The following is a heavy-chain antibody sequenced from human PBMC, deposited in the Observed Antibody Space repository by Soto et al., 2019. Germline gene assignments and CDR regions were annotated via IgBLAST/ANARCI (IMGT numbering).Heavy chain of an antibody. D-gene: IGHD2-15*01. CDR1: RFTFSDYY. Sequence: GGSLRLSCAASRFTFSDYYMTWIRQAPGKGLEWVSYISSSGTGIYYPDSVKGRFTISRDNAKSSLYLQMSSLRAEDTAVYYCARAYSDAFDIWGQGTMVTVSS. J-gene: IGHJ3*02. V-gene: IGHV3-11*01. CDR2: ISSSGTGI. CDR3: ARAYSDAFDI.